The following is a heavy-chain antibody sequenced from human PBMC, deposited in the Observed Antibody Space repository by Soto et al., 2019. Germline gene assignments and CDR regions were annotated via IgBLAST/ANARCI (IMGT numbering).Heavy chain of an antibody. V-gene: IGHV5-51*01. J-gene: IGHJ6*02. Sequence: GESLKISCQGSGYSFYIYWIAWVRQMPGKGLEWMGIIYPGDSHTIYSPSFQGQVTISPDKSISTAYLHWSTLKASDTAMYYCARHVVPINSGFYSGLDVWGQGTTVTISS. CDR3: ARHVVPINSGFYSGLDV. CDR1: GYSFYIYW. CDR2: IYPGDSHT. D-gene: IGHD2-2*01.